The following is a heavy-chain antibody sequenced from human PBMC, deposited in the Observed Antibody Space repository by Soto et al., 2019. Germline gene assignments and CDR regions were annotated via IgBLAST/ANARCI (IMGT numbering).Heavy chain of an antibody. CDR3: ARDDSFAFDI. D-gene: IGHD2-21*01. J-gene: IGHJ3*02. V-gene: IGHV3-48*01. Sequence: GWCPKIGSTACRFRVYSSSINVARPTTGKGLEWVSYIRGTTHYADSVKGRFTISRDNARSSLYLQMNSLRADDTAVYYCARDDSFAFDIWGHGTMVTVSS. CDR1: RFRVYSSS. CDR2: IRGTT.